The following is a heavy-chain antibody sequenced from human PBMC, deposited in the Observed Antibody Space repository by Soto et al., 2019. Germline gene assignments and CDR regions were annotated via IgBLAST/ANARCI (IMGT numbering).Heavy chain of an antibody. CDR1: GFTFDNYV. J-gene: IGHJ4*02. V-gene: IGHV3-23*01. Sequence: GGSLRLSCAASGFTFDNYVMNWVRQPPGKGLEWVSGISGTGSTTYYADSVKGRFTISRDNSKNTLSLQMSSLRAEDTAIYYFAKVLRDNLDMIFDDWGQGSLVTVSS. CDR3: AKVLRDNLDMIFDD. D-gene: IGHD3-22*01. CDR2: ISGTGSTT.